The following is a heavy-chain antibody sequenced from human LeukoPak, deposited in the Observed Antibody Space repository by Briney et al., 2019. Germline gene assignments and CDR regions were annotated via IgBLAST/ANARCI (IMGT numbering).Heavy chain of an antibody. CDR2: IIPIFGAA. Sequence: SVKVSCKASGGTFSSYAISWVRQAPGQGLEWMGGIIPIFGAANYAQKFQGRVTITADESTSTAYMELSSLRSEDTAVYYCARDYDFWSGYYTSRDYYYYMDVWGKGTTVTVSS. CDR3: ARDYDFWSGYYTSRDYYYYMDV. D-gene: IGHD3-3*01. J-gene: IGHJ6*03. V-gene: IGHV1-69*13. CDR1: GGTFSSYA.